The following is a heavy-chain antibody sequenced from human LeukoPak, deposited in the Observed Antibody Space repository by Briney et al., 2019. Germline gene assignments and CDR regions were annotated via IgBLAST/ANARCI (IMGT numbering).Heavy chain of an antibody. J-gene: IGHJ4*02. Sequence: DSVKGRFTISRDNSKNTLYLQMNSLRAEDTAVYYCARDWGVATIGTYFGYWGQGTLVTVSS. CDR3: ARDWGVATIGTYFGY. V-gene: IGHV3-30*07. D-gene: IGHD5-12*01.